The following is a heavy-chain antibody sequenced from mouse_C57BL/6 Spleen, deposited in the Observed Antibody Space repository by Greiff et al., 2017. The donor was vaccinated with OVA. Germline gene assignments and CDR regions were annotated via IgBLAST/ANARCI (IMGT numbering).Heavy chain of an antibody. V-gene: IGHV3-6*01. Sequence: EVQLVESGPGLVKPSQSLSLTCSVTGYSITSGYYWNWIRQFPGNKLEWMGYISYDGSNNYNPSLKNRISITRDTSKNQFFLKLNSVTTEDTATYYCARGRPGSFDYWGQGTTLTVSS. D-gene: IGHD4-1*01. CDR2: ISYDGSN. J-gene: IGHJ2*01. CDR1: GYSITSGYY. CDR3: ARGRPGSFDY.